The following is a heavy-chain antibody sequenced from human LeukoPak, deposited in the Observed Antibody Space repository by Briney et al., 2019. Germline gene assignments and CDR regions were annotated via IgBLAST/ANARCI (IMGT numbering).Heavy chain of an antibody. J-gene: IGHJ4*02. CDR1: GGTFSSYA. V-gene: IGHV1-69*13. CDR2: IIPIFGTA. Sequence: GASVKVSCKASGGTFSSYAISWVRQAPGQGLEWMGGIIPIFGTANYAQKFQGRVTITADESTSTAYMELSSLRSEDTALYYCAKDPRASGYGYFDYWGQGTLVTVSS. D-gene: IGHD5-12*01. CDR3: AKDPRASGYGYFDY.